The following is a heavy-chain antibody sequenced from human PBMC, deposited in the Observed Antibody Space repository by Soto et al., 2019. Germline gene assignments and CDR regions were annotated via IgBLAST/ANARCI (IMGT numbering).Heavy chain of an antibody. Sequence: GGSLRLSCAASGFTFSYYPLHWVRRAPGKGLEWVSSISGIRDYIRYADSVKGRFTISRDNAKTSLYLQTNSLTAEDTAVYYCAREGVHNYTEYYFDYWGQGTLVTVSS. D-gene: IGHD3-10*01. CDR2: ISGIRDYI. CDR3: AREGVHNYTEYYFDY. J-gene: IGHJ4*02. V-gene: IGHV3-21*06. CDR1: GFTFSYYP.